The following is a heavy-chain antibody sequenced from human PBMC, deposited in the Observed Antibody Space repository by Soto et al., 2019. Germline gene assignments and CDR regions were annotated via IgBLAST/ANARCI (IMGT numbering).Heavy chain of an antibody. Sequence: SETLSLTCAVSGDSISSTFWWTWVRQPPGKGLEWIGEVYHSGSTRYNPSLKSRVTISVDRSKNQFSLKLSSVTAADTAVYYCASTQYGGNSSGAFDIWGQGTMVT. V-gene: IGHV4-4*02. CDR1: GDSISSTFW. CDR3: ASTQYGGNSSGAFDI. D-gene: IGHD2-21*02. J-gene: IGHJ3*02. CDR2: VYHSGST.